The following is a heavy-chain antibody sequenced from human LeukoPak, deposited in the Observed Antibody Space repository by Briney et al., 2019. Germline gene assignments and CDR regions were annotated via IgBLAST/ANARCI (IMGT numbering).Heavy chain of an antibody. CDR3: ASNYDILTGYTPRDAFDI. Sequence: SETLSLTCTVSGGSISSGDYYWRWLRQPPGKGLEWIGYIYYSGSTYYNPSLKSRVTISVDTSKNQFSLKLSSVTAADTAVYYCASNYDILTGYTPRDAFDIWGQGTMVTVSS. V-gene: IGHV4-30-4*08. CDR1: GGSISSGDYY. D-gene: IGHD3-9*01. CDR2: IYYSGST. J-gene: IGHJ3*02.